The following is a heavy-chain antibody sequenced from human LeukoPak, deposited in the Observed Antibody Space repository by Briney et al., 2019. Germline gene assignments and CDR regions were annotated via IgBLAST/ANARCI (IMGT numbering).Heavy chain of an antibody. J-gene: IGHJ4*02. CDR1: GFTFSNAW. Sequence: GGSLRLSCAASGFTFSNAWMNWVRQAPGKGLEWVSTISGSGSNTYYADSVKGRFTISRDISKNTLYLQVTSLRAEDTAVYYCAKGMKYNWNYPYDYWGQGTLVTVSS. V-gene: IGHV3-23*01. D-gene: IGHD1-7*01. CDR3: AKGMKYNWNYPYDY. CDR2: ISGSGSNT.